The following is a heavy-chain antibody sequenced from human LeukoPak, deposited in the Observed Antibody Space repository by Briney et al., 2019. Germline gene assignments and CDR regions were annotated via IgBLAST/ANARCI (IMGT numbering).Heavy chain of an antibody. V-gene: IGHV4-30-2*01. J-gene: IGHJ4*02. CDR3: ARGRRSSWYGSIDY. CDR2: IYHSGST. CDR1: GGSISSGGYY. D-gene: IGHD6-13*01. Sequence: SETLSLTCTVSGGSISSGGYYWCWIRQPPGKGLEWIGYIYHSGSTYYNPSLKSRVTISVDRSKNQFSLKLSSVTAADTAVYYCARGRRSSWYGSIDYWGQGTLVTVSS.